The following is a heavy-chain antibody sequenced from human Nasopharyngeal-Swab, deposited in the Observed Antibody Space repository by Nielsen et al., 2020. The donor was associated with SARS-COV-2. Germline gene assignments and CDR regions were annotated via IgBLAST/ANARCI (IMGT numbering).Heavy chain of an antibody. CDR3: ASGVYYDFWSGYPPLDY. J-gene: IGHJ4*02. CDR2: IVVGSGNT. CDR1: GFTFTSSA. V-gene: IGHV1-58*01. D-gene: IGHD3-3*01. Sequence: SVKVSCKASGFTFTSSAVQWVRQARGQRLEWIGWIVVGSGNTNYAQKFQERVTITRDMSTSTAYMELSSLRSEDTAVYYCASGVYYDFWSGYPPLDYWGQGTLVTVSS.